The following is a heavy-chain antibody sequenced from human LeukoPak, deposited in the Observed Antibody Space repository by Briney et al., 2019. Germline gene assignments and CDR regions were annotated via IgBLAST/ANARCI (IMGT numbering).Heavy chain of an antibody. CDR1: GYSFTSYW. Sequence: GESLKISCKGSGYSFTSYWIGWVRQMPGKGLEWMGIIYPGDSDTRYSPSFQGQVTISADKFISTAFLQWSSLKASDTAMYYCARLSYDSSDFHYMDVWGKGTTVTISS. D-gene: IGHD3-22*01. J-gene: IGHJ6*03. CDR2: IYPGDSDT. V-gene: IGHV5-51*01. CDR3: ARLSYDSSDFHYMDV.